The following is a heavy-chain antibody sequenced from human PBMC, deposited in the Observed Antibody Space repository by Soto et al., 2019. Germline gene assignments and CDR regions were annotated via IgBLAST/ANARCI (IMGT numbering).Heavy chain of an antibody. D-gene: IGHD3-16*01. J-gene: IGHJ4*02. CDR2: IKSKTDGGTT. Sequence: PGGSLRLSCAASGFTFSNAWMNWVRQAPGKGLEWVGRIKSKTDGGTTDYAAPVKGRFTISRDDSKNTLYLQMNSLKTENTAVYYCTTASYDYVWGTRYDYWGQGTLVTVSS. CDR1: GFTFSNAW. V-gene: IGHV3-15*07. CDR3: TTASYDYVWGTRYDY.